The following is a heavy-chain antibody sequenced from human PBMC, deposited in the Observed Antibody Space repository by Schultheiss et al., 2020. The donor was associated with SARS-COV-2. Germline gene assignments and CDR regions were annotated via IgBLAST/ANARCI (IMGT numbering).Heavy chain of an antibody. CDR3: ARLLENYYGSVDP. V-gene: IGHV3-33*08. J-gene: IGHJ5*02. Sequence: GESLKISCAASGFTFSSYAMSWVRQAPGKGLEWVAVIWYDGSNKYYADSVKGRFTISRDNSKNTLYLQMNSLRAEDTAVYYCARLLENYYGSVDPWGQGTLVTVSS. D-gene: IGHD3-10*01. CDR1: GFTFSSYA. CDR2: IWYDGSNK.